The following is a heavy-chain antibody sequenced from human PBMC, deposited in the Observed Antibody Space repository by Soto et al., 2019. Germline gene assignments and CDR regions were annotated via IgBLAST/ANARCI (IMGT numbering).Heavy chain of an antibody. CDR3: ARDDLYVDNGRDL. J-gene: IGHJ5*02. CDR2: IVNDGSEQ. Sequence: QVQLVESGGGVVRPGRSLRLSCAATGFSFSTHGMHWVRQGPGKGLEWVAVIVNDGSEQQYADSVKGRLTISRDNAGNILSPQTNSLRVDDTALYSCARDDLYVDNGRDLWGQGTVVTVSS. V-gene: IGHV3-33*01. CDR1: GFSFSTHG. D-gene: IGHD3-10*02.